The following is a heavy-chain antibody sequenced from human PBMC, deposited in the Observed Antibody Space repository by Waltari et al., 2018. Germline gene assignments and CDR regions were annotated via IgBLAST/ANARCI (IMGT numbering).Heavy chain of an antibody. CDR3: ARSSGGGDWDHDAFDI. V-gene: IGHV3-30-3*01. J-gene: IGHJ3*02. Sequence: QVQLVESGGGVVQPGRSLRLSCAASGFTFSSYAMHWVRQAPGKGLEWVAVISYDGSNKYYADSVKGRFTISRDNSKNTLYLQMNSLRAEDTAVYYCARSSGGGDWDHDAFDIWGQGTMVTVSS. CDR2: ISYDGSNK. D-gene: IGHD2-21*01. CDR1: GFTFSSYA.